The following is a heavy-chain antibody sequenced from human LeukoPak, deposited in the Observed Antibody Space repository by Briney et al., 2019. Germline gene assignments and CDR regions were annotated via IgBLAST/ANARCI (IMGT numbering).Heavy chain of an antibody. Sequence: GGSLRLSCAASGFTFNRSWMNWVRQAPGKGLEWVANMDPSGSQKRYVDSVKGRFTISKDNPGTSLYLEMYSLRAEDTAIYYCAIWTSGNYWGQGTPVTVST. CDR2: MDPSGSQK. V-gene: IGHV3-7*01. CDR3: AIWTSGNY. J-gene: IGHJ4*02. D-gene: IGHD1-1*01. CDR1: GFTFNRSW.